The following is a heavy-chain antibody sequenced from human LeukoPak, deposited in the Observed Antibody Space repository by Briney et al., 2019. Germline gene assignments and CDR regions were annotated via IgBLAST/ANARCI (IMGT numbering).Heavy chain of an antibody. CDR2: ISGYNGNT. Sequence: ASVKVSCKASGYTFTSYGISWVRQAPGQGLEWMGWISGYNGNTNYADKFQGRVTMTTDTSTSTAYMDLRSLRSDDTAVYYCARDPSLTTGYPHDAFDIWGQGTMVTVSS. CDR3: ARDPSLTTGYPHDAFDI. V-gene: IGHV1-18*01. CDR1: GYTFTSYG. D-gene: IGHD3-9*01. J-gene: IGHJ3*02.